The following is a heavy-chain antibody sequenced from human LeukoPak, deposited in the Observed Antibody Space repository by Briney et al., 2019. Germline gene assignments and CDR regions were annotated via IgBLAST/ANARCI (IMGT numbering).Heavy chain of an antibody. D-gene: IGHD6-13*01. Sequence: GASVEVSCKASGGTFSSYAISWVRQAPGQGLEWMGGIIPIFGTANYAQKFQGRVTITADESTSTAYMELSSLRSEDTAVYYCARGSIAAALSPNYYYYGMDVWGQGTTVTVSS. CDR1: GGTFSSYA. CDR2: IIPIFGTA. J-gene: IGHJ6*02. V-gene: IGHV1-69*13. CDR3: ARGSIAAALSPNYYYYGMDV.